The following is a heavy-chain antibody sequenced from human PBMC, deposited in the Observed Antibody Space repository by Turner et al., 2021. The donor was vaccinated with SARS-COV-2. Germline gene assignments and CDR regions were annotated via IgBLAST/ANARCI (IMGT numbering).Heavy chain of an antibody. CDR1: GGCVTGRAYY. V-gene: IGHV4-31*03. CDR3: VRTLIVITLPPGTFDL. CDR2: VYQSGNA. J-gene: IGHJ3*01. Sequence: QVQLQESGPGLVKPSQTLFPACTVAGGCVTGRAYYWGWIRQLPGKGLEWLGYVYQSGNAYYNPSLQDRLTLSVDTSMNQFSLTLSSVTVADTAVYYCVRTLIVITLPPGTFDLWGQGTVVTVSS. D-gene: IGHD1-26*01.